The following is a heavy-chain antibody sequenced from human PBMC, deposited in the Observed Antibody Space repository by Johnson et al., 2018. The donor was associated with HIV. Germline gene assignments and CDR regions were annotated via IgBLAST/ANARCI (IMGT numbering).Heavy chain of an antibody. CDR2: IKQDGSEK. J-gene: IGHJ3*02. D-gene: IGHD6-13*01. V-gene: IGHV3-7*05. CDR1: GFTFSSYW. CDR3: ARSLAAAGLYDAFDI. Sequence: VQLVESGGGLVQPGGSLRLSCAASGFTFSSYWMSWVRQAPGKGLEWVANIKQDGSEKYYVDSVKGRFTISRDNAKNSLYLQMNSLRAEDTAVYYCARSLAAAGLYDAFDIWGQGTMVTVSS.